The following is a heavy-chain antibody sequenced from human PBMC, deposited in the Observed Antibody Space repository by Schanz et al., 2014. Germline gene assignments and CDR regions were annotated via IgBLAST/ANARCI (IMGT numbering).Heavy chain of an antibody. J-gene: IGHJ4*02. CDR2: INPSGGGT. CDR3: ARGGYSSGWYDRDIAHFDY. Sequence: QVQLVQSGAEVKKPGSSVKVSCKASGGTFVSYSMHWVRQAPGQGLEWMGIINPSGGGTSYALRFQDRVTVTSDTSRSTVYMELSSLRSEDTAVYYCARGGYSSGWYDRDIAHFDYWGQGTLVTVSS. D-gene: IGHD6-19*01. CDR1: GGTFVSYS. V-gene: IGHV1-46*01.